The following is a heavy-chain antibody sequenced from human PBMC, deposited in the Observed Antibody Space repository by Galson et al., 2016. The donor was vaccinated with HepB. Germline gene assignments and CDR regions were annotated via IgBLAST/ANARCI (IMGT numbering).Heavy chain of an antibody. J-gene: IGHJ6*04. V-gene: IGHV4-61*08. CDR3: ARVGSGSFPFYYYYGMDV. CDR2: IYYSGGT. D-gene: IGHD5-12*01. Sequence: SETLSLTCSVSDGSINSGGYYWSWIRQPPGKGLEWIGYIYYSGGTSYNPSLRSRVTMSVDTSKNQFSLKLNSVTAADTAVYYCARVGSGSFPFYYYYGMDVWGKGTTVTVSS. CDR1: DGSINSGGYY.